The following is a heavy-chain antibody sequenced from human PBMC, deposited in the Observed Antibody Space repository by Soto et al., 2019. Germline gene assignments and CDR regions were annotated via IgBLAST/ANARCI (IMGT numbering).Heavy chain of an antibody. CDR2: IYHSGST. CDR3: TRRGEGSSGWVYATDV. J-gene: IGHJ6*02. V-gene: IGHV4-4*02. D-gene: IGHD6-19*01. Sequence: SETLSLTCAVSSGSISSSNWWSWVRQPPGKGLEWIGEIYHSGSTNYNPSLKSRVTISVDKSKNQFSLKLSSVTAADTAIYYCTRRGEGSSGWVYATDVWGQGTTVTVSS. CDR1: SGSISSSNW.